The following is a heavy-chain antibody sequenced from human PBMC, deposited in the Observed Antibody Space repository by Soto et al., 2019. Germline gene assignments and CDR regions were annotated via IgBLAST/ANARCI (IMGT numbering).Heavy chain of an antibody. V-gene: IGHV1-46*01. CDR3: AREKASTSLLTHYYYDVDV. CDR2: INPSGGRT. Sequence: ASVKVSCKSSGYTFINYYVHWVRQAPGQGLEWMGMINPSGGRTTYPQKFQGRVTMTRDTSTSTVYVELSSLRSDDTAVFYCAREKASTSLLTHYYYDVDVWGQGTTVTVSS. J-gene: IGHJ6*02. CDR1: GYTFINYY.